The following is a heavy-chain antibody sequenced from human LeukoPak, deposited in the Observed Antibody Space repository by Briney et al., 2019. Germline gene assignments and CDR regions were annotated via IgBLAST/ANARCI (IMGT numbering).Heavy chain of an antibody. CDR3: ASRGY. D-gene: IGHD3-10*01. CDR2: ISYDGSNK. J-gene: IGHJ4*02. V-gene: IGHV3-30*04. Sequence: PGRSLRLSCAASGFTFSSYAMHWVRQAPGKGLEWVAVISYDGSNKYYADSVKGRFTISRDNFKNTLYLQMNSLRAEDTAVYYCASRGYWGQGTLVTVSS. CDR1: GFTFSSYA.